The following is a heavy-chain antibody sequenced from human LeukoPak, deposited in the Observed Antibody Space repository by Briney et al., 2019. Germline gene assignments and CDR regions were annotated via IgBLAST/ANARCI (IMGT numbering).Heavy chain of an antibody. V-gene: IGHV3-73*01. CDR3: TSSRLRYFDWLLSGRYYGMDV. D-gene: IGHD3-9*01. J-gene: IGHJ6*02. Sequence: QAGGSLRLSCAASGFTFSGSAMHWVRQASGKGLEWVGRIRSKANSYATAYAASVKGRFTISRDDLKNTAYLQMNSLKTEDTAVYYCTSSRLRYFDWLLSGRYYGMDVWGQGTTVTVSS. CDR1: GFTFSGSA. CDR2: IRSKANSYAT.